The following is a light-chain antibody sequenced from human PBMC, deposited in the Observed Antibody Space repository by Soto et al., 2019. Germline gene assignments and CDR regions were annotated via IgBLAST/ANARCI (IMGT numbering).Light chain of an antibody. V-gene: IGLV2-14*01. CDR2: EVR. Sequence: QSALTQPASVSGSPGQSITISCTGTSSDVGGYNYVSWYQQHPGKAPKLMIYEVRNRPSVVSNRFSGSKSGNTASLTISGLQDEDEADYYCSSYTSGSTRVFGGGTKLTVL. CDR3: SSYTSGSTRV. CDR1: SSDVGGYNY. J-gene: IGLJ3*02.